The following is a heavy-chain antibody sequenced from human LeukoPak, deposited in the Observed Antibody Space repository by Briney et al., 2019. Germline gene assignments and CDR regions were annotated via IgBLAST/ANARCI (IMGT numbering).Heavy chain of an antibody. V-gene: IGHV4-30-4*01. CDR2: IYYSGST. D-gene: IGHD1-26*01. J-gene: IGHJ4*02. Sequence: SQTLSLTCTVSGGSISSGDYYWSWIRQPPGKGLEWIGYIYYSGSTYYNPSLKGRVTISVDTSKNQFSLKLSSVTAADTAVYYCARGRSWELLPYYFDYWGQGTMVTVSS. CDR1: GGSISSGDYY. CDR3: ARGRSWELLPYYFDY.